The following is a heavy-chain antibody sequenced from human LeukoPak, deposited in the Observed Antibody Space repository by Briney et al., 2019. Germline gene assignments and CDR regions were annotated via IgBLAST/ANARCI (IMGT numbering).Heavy chain of an antibody. J-gene: IGHJ4*02. CDR3: ARAFLTYYYDSSGYYYFDY. V-gene: IGHV4-30-4*01. CDR2: IYYSGST. D-gene: IGHD3-22*01. Sequence: PSEPLSLTCTVSGGSISSGDYYWSWIRQPPGKGLEWIGYIYYSGSTYYNPSLKSRVTISVDTSKNQFSLKLSSVTAADTAVYYCARAFLTYYYDSSGYYYFDYWGQGTLVTVSS. CDR1: GGSISSGDYY.